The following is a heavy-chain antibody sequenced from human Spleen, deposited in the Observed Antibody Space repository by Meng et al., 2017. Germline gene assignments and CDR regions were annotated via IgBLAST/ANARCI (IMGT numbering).Heavy chain of an antibody. CDR1: GGSFSDYY. D-gene: IGHD4-11*01. Sequence: QLQHHQGGGGLVKPSETLSLTCVVSGGSFSDYYWSWIRQPPGKGLEWIGEINHSGSTNYNPSLESRATISVDTSQNNLSLKLSSVTAADSAVYYCARGPTTMAHDFDYWGQGTLVTVSS. CDR2: INHSGST. V-gene: IGHV4-34*01. CDR3: ARGPTTMAHDFDY. J-gene: IGHJ4*02.